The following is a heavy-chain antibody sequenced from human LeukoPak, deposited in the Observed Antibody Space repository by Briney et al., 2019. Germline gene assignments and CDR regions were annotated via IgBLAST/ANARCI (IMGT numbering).Heavy chain of an antibody. CDR2: ISSSSSYI. CDR3: ARDLTTVTTGDDY. CDR1: GFTFSSYS. V-gene: IGHV3-21*01. Sequence: GGSLRLSCAASGFTFSSYSMNWVRQAPGKGLEWLSSISSSSSYIYYADSVKGRFTISRDNAKNSLYLQMNSLRAEDTAMYYCARDLTTVTTGDDYCGQGTLVTVSS. J-gene: IGHJ4*02. D-gene: IGHD4-17*01.